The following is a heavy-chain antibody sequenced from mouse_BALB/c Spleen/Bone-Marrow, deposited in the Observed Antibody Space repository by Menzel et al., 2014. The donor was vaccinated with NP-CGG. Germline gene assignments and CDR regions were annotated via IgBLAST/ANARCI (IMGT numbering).Heavy chain of an antibody. CDR1: GYSFTSGHG. Sequence: EVNLVESGPDLVKPSQSLSLTCTVTGYSFTSGHGWHWIRQFPGNKLEWMGYIHYRGSTNYNPSLKSRISITRDTSKNQFSLQSNSVTTEDTATYYCTRETTAVADFDYWGQGATLTVTS. D-gene: IGHD1-1*01. V-gene: IGHV3-1*02. CDR3: TRETTAVADFDY. CDR2: IHYRGST. J-gene: IGHJ2*01.